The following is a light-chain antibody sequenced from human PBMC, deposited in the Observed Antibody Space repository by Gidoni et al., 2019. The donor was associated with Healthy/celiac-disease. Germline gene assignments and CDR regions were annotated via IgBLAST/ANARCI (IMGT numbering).Light chain of an antibody. Sequence: AIRMTHSPSSFSASTGDRVTITCRASQGISSYLAWYQQKPGKAPKLLSYAASTLQRGVPSRFSGSGDGTDFTRTISCLQSEDFATYYCQQYYSYPPTFGQGTKVEIK. V-gene: IGKV1-8*01. J-gene: IGKJ1*01. CDR2: AAS. CDR3: QQYYSYPPT. CDR1: QGISSY.